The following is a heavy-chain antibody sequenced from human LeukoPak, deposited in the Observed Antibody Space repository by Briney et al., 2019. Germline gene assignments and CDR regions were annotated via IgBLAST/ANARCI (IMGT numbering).Heavy chain of an antibody. CDR3: AREGYCSSTSCWYSSSWYEH. CDR2: IYYSGST. CDR1: GGSISSSSYY. Sequence: SETLSLTCTVSGGSISSSSYYWGWIRQPPGKGLEWIGSIYYSGSTYYNPSLKSRVTKSVDTSKNQFSLKLSSVTAADTAVYYCAREGYCSSTSCWYSSSWYEHWGQGTLVTVSS. J-gene: IGHJ5*02. V-gene: IGHV4-39*07. D-gene: IGHD2-2*01.